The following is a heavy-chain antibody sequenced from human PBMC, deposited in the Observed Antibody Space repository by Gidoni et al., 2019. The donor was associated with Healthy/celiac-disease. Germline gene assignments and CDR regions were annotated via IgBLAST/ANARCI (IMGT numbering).Heavy chain of an antibody. CDR1: G. Sequence: GMHWVRQAPGKGLEWVAVIWYDGSNKYYADSVKGRFTISRDNSKNTLYLQMNSLRAEDTAVYYCARGEKYCSGGSCYSGDYWGQGTLVTVSS. CDR3: ARGEKYCSGGSCYSGDY. J-gene: IGHJ4*02. V-gene: IGHV3-33*01. CDR2: IWYDGSNK. D-gene: IGHD2-15*01.